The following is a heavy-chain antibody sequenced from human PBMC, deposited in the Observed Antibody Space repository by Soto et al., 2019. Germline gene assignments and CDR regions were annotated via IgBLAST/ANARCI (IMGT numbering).Heavy chain of an antibody. V-gene: IGHV1-2*04. CDR2: INPNSGGT. CDR3: ARERPICGGYIGYEYNGFDP. D-gene: IGHD5-12*01. CDR1: GYTFTGYY. Sequence: EASVKVSCKASGYTFTGYYMHWVRQAPGQGLEWMGWINPNSGGTNYAQKFQGWVTTTRDTSISTAYMELSRLRSDDTAVYYCARERPICGGYIGYEYNGFDPWGQGTLVTVSS. J-gene: IGHJ5*02.